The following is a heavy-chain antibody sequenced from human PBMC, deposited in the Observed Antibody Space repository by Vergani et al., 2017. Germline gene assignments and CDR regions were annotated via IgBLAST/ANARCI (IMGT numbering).Heavy chain of an antibody. J-gene: IGHJ4*02. Sequence: EVQLVESGGGLVQPGRSLRLSCAASGFTFDDYAMHWVRQAPGKGLEWVSGISWNSGSIGYADSVKGRFTISRDNAKNSLYLQMNSLRAEDTAVYYCARDLAGDYDILTGKGAFDYWGQGTLVTVSS. CDR2: ISWNSGSI. V-gene: IGHV3-9*01. CDR3: ARDLAGDYDILTGKGAFDY. CDR1: GFTFDDYA. D-gene: IGHD3-9*01.